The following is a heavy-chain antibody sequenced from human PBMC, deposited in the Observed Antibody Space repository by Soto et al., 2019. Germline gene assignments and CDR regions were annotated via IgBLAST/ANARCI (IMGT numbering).Heavy chain of an antibody. CDR1: GDSVSSNSAA. CDR3: ASLYYCGGDCYDAFDI. Sequence: SQTLSLTCAISGDSVSSNSAAWNWIRQSPSRGLEWLGRTYYRSKWYNDYAVSVKSRITINPDTSKNQFSLQLNSVTPENTAVYDGASLYYCGGDCYDAFDIWGQGTMVTVSS. J-gene: IGHJ3*02. D-gene: IGHD2-21*01. CDR2: TYYRSKWYN. V-gene: IGHV6-1*01.